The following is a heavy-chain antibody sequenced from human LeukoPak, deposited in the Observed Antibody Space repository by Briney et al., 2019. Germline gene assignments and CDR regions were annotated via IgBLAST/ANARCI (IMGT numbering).Heavy chain of an antibody. V-gene: IGHV1-2*02. CDR1: GYTFTGYY. J-gene: IGHJ6*03. CDR2: INPNSGGT. CDR3: ARASELRFLEWSRPHYYYYYMDV. Sequence: ASVKVSCKASGYTFTGYYMHCVRQSPGQGLEWMGWINPNSGGTNYAQTFQGRVTMTRHTSISTVYMELSRLRSDDTAVYYCARASELRFLEWSRPHYYYYYMDVWRKGTTVTVSS. D-gene: IGHD3-3*01.